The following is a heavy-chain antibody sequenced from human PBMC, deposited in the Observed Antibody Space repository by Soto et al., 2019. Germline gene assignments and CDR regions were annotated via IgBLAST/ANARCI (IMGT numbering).Heavy chain of an antibody. D-gene: IGHD2-2*01. CDR3: ATADIVVVPAAMWFDY. CDR1: GYTLTELS. Sequence: GASVKVSCTVSGYTLTELSMHWVRQAPGKGLEWMGGFDPEDGETIYAQKFQGRVTMTEDTSTDTAYMELSSLRSEDTAVYYCATADIVVVPAAMWFDYWGQGTLVTVSS. J-gene: IGHJ4*02. V-gene: IGHV1-24*01. CDR2: FDPEDGET.